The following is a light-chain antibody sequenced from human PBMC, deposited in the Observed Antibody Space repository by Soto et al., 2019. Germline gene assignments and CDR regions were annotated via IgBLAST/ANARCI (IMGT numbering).Light chain of an antibody. J-gene: IGLJ3*02. CDR3: ETWDINTRV. CDR2: LEGSGSY. V-gene: IGLV4-60*02. CDR1: SGHSGYI. Sequence: QSVLTQSSSASASLGSSVKLTFTLSSGHSGYIIAWHQQQPGKAPRFLMKLEGSGSYNKGSGVPDRFSGSSSGADRYLTISNLQFEDEADYYCETWDINTRVFGGGTKLTVL.